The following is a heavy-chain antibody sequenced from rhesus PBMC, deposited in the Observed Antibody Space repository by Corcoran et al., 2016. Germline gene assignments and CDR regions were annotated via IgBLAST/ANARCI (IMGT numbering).Heavy chain of an antibody. CDR2: ISESCGTI. CDR3: TRALPYSSGWYDFDY. V-gene: IGHV3-100*02. CDR1: GFTFRSYE. D-gene: IGHD6-31*01. J-gene: IGHJ4*01. Sequence: DVQLVESGGGLVKPGGSLRLSCVASGFTFRSYEMHWVRQDPGKGLEWVSVISESCGTIYYADSVKGRFTSSRDKAKNSRVLQMNSLRAEDTAVYYCTRALPYSSGWYDFDYWGQGVLVTVSS.